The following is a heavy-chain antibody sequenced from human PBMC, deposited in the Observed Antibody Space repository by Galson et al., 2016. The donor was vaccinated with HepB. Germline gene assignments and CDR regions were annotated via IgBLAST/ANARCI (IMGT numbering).Heavy chain of an antibody. J-gene: IGHJ6*02. CDR3: VAFCGGGYSLHMDL. CDR2: ISYDGTNK. V-gene: IGHV3-30*03. CDR1: GFTFSSNG. D-gene: IGHD2-21*01. Sequence: SLRLSCAASGFTFSSNGMHWARQAPGKGLEWVAVISYDGTNKYSADSAKGRFSITRDNSKNTMYVQMNSLGAEDEAVYYCVAFCGGGYSLHMDLWGQGTTVTVSS.